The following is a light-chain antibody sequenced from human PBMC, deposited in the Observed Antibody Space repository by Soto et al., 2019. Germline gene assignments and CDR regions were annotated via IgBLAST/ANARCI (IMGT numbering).Light chain of an antibody. CDR2: DVS. CDR3: SSFTSRHTYV. Sequence: QSVLTRPASVSGSPGQSTTISCTGTSSDIGGYNYVSWYQQLPGEAPKLIIYDVSDRPSGVSTRFSGSKSGNTASLTISGLQAEDEGDYYCSSFTSRHTYVFGTGTKLTVL. V-gene: IGLV2-14*01. CDR1: SSDIGGYNY. J-gene: IGLJ1*01.